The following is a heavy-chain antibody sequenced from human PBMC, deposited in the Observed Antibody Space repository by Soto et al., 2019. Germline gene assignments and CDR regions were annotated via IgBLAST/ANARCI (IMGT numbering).Heavy chain of an antibody. CDR2: INWNGGST. D-gene: IGHD3-22*01. CDR1: GFTFDDYG. Sequence: GGSLRLSCAASGFTFDDYGMSWVRQAPGKGLEWVSGINWNGGSTGYADSEKGRFTISRDNAKNSLYLQMNSLRAEDTALYHCAREYYYDSSGYYYYYGMDVWGQGTTVTVSS. V-gene: IGHV3-20*01. J-gene: IGHJ6*02. CDR3: AREYYYDSSGYYYYYGMDV.